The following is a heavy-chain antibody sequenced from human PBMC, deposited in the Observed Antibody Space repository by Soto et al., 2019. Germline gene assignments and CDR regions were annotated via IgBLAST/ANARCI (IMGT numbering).Heavy chain of an antibody. D-gene: IGHD3-9*01. CDR1: GFTFNIYA. Sequence: EVQLLESGGGLVQPGGSLRLSCAASGFTFNIYAMTWVRQAPGKGLEWVSGISGSGGRTYYADSVKGRFTISRDNSKNTLDRQMNSLRAEDTAVYYCAKLNDYDILTGYRSEYFQHWGQGTLVTVSS. CDR2: ISGSGGRT. V-gene: IGHV3-23*01. CDR3: AKLNDYDILTGYRSEYFQH. J-gene: IGHJ1*01.